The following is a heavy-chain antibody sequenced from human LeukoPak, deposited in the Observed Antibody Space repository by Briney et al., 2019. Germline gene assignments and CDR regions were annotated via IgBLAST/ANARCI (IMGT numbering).Heavy chain of an antibody. CDR2: IYHSGST. V-gene: IGHV4-59*12. D-gene: IGHD2-2*01. Sequence: PSETLSLTCSVSGGSISTAYWSWIRQPPGKGLEWIGEIYHSGSTNYNPSLKSRVTISVDKSKNQFSLKLSSVTAADTAVYYCARDHHCSSTSCFSSWYYYGMDVWGQGTTVTVSS. J-gene: IGHJ6*02. CDR3: ARDHHCSSTSCFSSWYYYGMDV. CDR1: GGSISTAY.